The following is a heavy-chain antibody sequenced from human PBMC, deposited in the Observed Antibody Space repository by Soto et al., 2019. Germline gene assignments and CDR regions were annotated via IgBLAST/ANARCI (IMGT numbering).Heavy chain of an antibody. D-gene: IGHD6-19*01. CDR3: ARVGSSGWSPDY. Sequence: SETLSLTCTVSGGSISGHYWIWIRQPPGEGMEWIGYIFYSGSTTYNNNPSLKSRVTISVDTSKNQFSLRLSSVTAADTAVYYCARVGSSGWSPDYWGQGTLVTVSS. CDR2: IFYSGSTTY. J-gene: IGHJ4*02. CDR1: GGSISGHY. V-gene: IGHV4-59*11.